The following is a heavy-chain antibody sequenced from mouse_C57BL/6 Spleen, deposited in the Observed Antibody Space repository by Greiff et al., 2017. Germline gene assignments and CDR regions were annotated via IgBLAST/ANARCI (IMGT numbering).Heavy chain of an antibody. Sequence: QVHVKQPGAELVKPGASVKLSCKASGYTFTSYWMHWVKQRPGQGLEWIGMIHPNSGSTNYNEKFKSKATLTVDKSSSTAYMQLSSLTSEDSAVYYCAREGGNYVDYAMDYWGQGTSVTVSA. CDR1: GYTFTSYW. CDR3: AREGGNYVDYAMDY. J-gene: IGHJ4*01. CDR2: IHPNSGST. D-gene: IGHD2-1*01. V-gene: IGHV1-64*01.